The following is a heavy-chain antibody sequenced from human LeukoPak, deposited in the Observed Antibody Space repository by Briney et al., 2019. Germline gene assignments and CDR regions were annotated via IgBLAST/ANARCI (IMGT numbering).Heavy chain of an antibody. Sequence: SETLSLTCTVSGGSISSYYWSWIRQPPGKGLEWIGYIYYSGSTNYNPSLKSRVTMSVDTSKNQFSLKLSSVTAADTAVYYCARENYYDSSGSPDYWGQGTLVTVSS. J-gene: IGHJ4*02. CDR2: IYYSGST. D-gene: IGHD3-22*01. CDR1: GGSISSYY. V-gene: IGHV4-59*12. CDR3: ARENYYDSSGSPDY.